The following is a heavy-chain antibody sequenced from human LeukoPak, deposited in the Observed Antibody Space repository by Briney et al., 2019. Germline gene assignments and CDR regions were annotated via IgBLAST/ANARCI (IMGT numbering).Heavy chain of an antibody. V-gene: IGHV4-30-4*01. Sequence: SQTLSLTCTVSGGSISSGDYYWSWIRQPPGKGLEWIGYIYYSGSAYYNPSLKSRVTISVDTSKNQFSLKLSSVTAADTAVYYCASIYGDYEGPFDYWGQGTLVTVSS. CDR1: GGSISSGDYY. J-gene: IGHJ4*02. CDR3: ASIYGDYEGPFDY. CDR2: IYYSGSA. D-gene: IGHD4-17*01.